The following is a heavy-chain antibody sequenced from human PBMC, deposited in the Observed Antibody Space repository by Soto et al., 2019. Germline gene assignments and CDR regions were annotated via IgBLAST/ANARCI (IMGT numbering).Heavy chain of an antibody. CDR1: VYTFTSYA. V-gene: IGHV1-3*01. Sequence: SVKVSCKASVYTFTSYAMHWVRQAPGQRLEWMGWINAGNGNTKYSQKFQGRVTITRDTSASTAYMELSSLRSEDTAVYYCASRWCGGDCYLDYWGQGTLVTAPQ. D-gene: IGHD2-21*02. CDR3: ASRWCGGDCYLDY. J-gene: IGHJ4*02. CDR2: INAGNGNT.